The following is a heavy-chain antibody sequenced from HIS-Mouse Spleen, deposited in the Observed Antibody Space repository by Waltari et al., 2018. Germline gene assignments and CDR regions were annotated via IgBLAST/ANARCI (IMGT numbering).Heavy chain of an antibody. D-gene: IGHD1-1*01. CDR3: ARDPRWNDGIDY. CDR1: GGSIRSSSYY. CDR2: IYYSGST. V-gene: IGHV4-39*07. Sequence: QLQLQESGPGLVKPSETLSLPCPVPGGSIRSSSYYWGWIRQPPGKGLEWIGSIYYSGSTYYNPSLKSRVTISVDTSKNQFSLKLSSVTAADTDVYYCARDPRWNDGIDYWGQGTLVTVSS. J-gene: IGHJ4*02.